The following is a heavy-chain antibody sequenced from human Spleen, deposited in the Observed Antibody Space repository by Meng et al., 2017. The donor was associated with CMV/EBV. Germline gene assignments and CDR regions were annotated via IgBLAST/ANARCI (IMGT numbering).Heavy chain of an antibody. Sequence: QVQLQQWGAGLLKPSKXLSLTCAVYGGSFSGYYWSWIRQPPGKGLEWIGEINHSGSTNYNPSLKSRVTISVDTSKNQFSLKLSSVTAADTAVYYCARADKVRFDYWGQGTMVTVSS. V-gene: IGHV4-34*01. CDR2: INHSGST. J-gene: IGHJ4*02. CDR3: ARADKVRFDY. CDR1: GGSFSGYY.